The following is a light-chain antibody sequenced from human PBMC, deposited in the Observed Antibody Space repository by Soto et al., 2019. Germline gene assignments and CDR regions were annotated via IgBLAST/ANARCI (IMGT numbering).Light chain of an antibody. CDR1: ESISRH. CDR2: AAS. J-gene: IGKJ5*01. Sequence: DIEMSQSPSSLSSSVGDIVTITCRSAESISRHLNWYQQKPGRAPDLLIYAASTLQNGVPSRFTGSGSGTEFTLTISSLQPEDFATYYCQQSYSTPSITFGQGTRLEI. V-gene: IGKV1-39*01. CDR3: QQSYSTPSIT.